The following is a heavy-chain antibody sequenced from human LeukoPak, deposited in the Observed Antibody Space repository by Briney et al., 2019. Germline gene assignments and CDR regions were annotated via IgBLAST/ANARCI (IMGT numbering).Heavy chain of an antibody. CDR2: IKKTGSET. J-gene: IGHJ6*02. CDR3: ARHVEPYYYYAMDV. V-gene: IGHV3-7*03. Sequence: GGSLRLSCAASGFTFSHFWMSWVRQAPGKGLEWVAYIKKTGSETYYVDSVKGRFTITRDNTRNSLFLQMNSLKTEDTAMYYCARHVEPYYYYAMDVWGQGTTVTVS. CDR1: GFTFSHFW. D-gene: IGHD5-24*01.